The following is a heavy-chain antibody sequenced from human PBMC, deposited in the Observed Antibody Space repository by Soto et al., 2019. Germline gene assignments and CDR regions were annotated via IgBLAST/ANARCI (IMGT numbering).Heavy chain of an antibody. CDR1: GFTFSDYY. Sequence: PGGSLRLSCAASGFTFSDYYMSWIRQAPGKGLEWVSYINSSSSYTNYADSVKGRFTISRDNAKNSLYLQMNSLRAEETAVYYCARDRYYYDSSGFDYWGQGTLVTVSS. D-gene: IGHD3-22*01. V-gene: IGHV3-11*06. CDR2: INSSSSYT. J-gene: IGHJ4*02. CDR3: ARDRYYYDSSGFDY.